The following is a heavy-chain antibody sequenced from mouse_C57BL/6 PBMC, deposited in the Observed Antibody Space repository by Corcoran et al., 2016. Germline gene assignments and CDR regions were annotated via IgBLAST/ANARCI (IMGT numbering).Heavy chain of an antibody. D-gene: IGHD2-1*01. CDR1: GYTFTTYG. CDR3: ARGGLYDGKALDY. CDR2: INTYSGVP. Sequence: QIQLVQSGPELKKPGETVKISCKASGYTFTTYGMIWVKQAPGKGLKWMGWINTYSGVPTYADDFKGRFALSLETSASTAYLQINNLKNEDTATDVCARGGLYDGKALDYWAQGTTLTVSS. J-gene: IGHJ2*01. V-gene: IGHV9-3*01.